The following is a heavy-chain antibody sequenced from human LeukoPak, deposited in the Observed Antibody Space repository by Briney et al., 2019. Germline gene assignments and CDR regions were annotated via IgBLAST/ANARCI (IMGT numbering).Heavy chain of an antibody. D-gene: IGHD2-2*01. J-gene: IGHJ3*02. Sequence: ASVKVSCKASGYTFTSYYMHWVRQAPGQGLEWMGIINPSGGSTSYAQKFQGRVTMTRDMSTSTVYMELSSLRSEDTAVYYCARDRAPSSLPGDAFDIWGQGTMVTVSS. CDR3: ARDRAPSSLPGDAFDI. V-gene: IGHV1-46*01. CDR2: INPSGGST. CDR1: GYTFTSYY.